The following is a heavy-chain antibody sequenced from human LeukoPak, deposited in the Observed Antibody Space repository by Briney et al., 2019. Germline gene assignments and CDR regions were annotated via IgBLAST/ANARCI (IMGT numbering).Heavy chain of an antibody. D-gene: IGHD6-13*01. CDR3: AREPRYSSSWYEFY. V-gene: IGHV3-21*01. CDR1: GFTFSSYS. CDR2: ISSSSSYI. Sequence: GGSLRLSCAASGFTFSSYSMNWVRQAPGKGLEWVSSISSSSSYIYYAGSVKGRFTISRDNAKNSLYLQMNSLRAEDTAVYYCAREPRYSSSWYEFYWGQGTLVTVSS. J-gene: IGHJ4*02.